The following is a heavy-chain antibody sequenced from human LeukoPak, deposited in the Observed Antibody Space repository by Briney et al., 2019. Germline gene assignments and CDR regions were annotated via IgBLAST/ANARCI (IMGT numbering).Heavy chain of an antibody. Sequence: PGGSLRLSCAASGFTFSSYDMHWVRQATGKGLEWVSAIGAAGDTYYPGSVKGRFTISRENAKNSLYLQMNSLRAEDTAVYYCARDSKAYSSTWSFDYWGQGTLVTVSS. D-gene: IGHD6-13*01. J-gene: IGHJ4*02. CDR2: IGAAGDT. CDR1: GFTFSSYD. V-gene: IGHV3-13*01. CDR3: ARDSKAYSSTWSFDY.